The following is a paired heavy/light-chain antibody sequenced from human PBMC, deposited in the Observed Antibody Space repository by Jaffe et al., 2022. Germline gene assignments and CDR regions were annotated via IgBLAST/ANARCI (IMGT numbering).Heavy chain of an antibody. CDR3: AKGYDGLFQYFDY. CDR2: IRGSDTTT. Sequence: EVHLLESGGGLVQPGGSLRLSCAASGFTFSSYAMSWVRQAPGKGLEWVSGIRGSDTTTYYADSVKGRFTISRDNSKNMLYLQMNSLRADDTAVYYCAKGYDGLFQYFDYWGQGTLVTVSS. J-gene: IGHJ4*02. D-gene: IGHD1-20*01. CDR1: GFTFSSYA. V-gene: IGHV3-23*01.
Light chain of an antibody. CDR2: AAS. CDR3: QQYKSYPVT. J-gene: IGKJ4*01. CDR1: QDISNY. V-gene: IGKV1-16*02. Sequence: DIQMTQSPSSLSASVGDRVTITCRASQDISNYLAWFQQKPGKAPKSLIYAASSLQSGVPSKFSGDGSGTDFTLTISSLQPEDFAFYYCQQYKSYPVTFGGGTKVEIK.